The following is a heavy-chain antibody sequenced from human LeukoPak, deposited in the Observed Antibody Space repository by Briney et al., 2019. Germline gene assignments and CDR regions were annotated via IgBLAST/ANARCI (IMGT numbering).Heavy chain of an antibody. CDR2: VYNSGDT. J-gene: IGHJ2*01. CDR3: ARLKLGAYFDL. CDR1: GGSTSSDY. Sequence: SETLSLTCTVPGGSTSSDYWSWIRQSPGKGLEWVGYVYNSGDTGKNPSLKSRVTILLDTSKNQCSLKLTSVSAADTAVYYCARLKLGAYFDLWGRGTLVTVSS. V-gene: IGHV4-59*08. D-gene: IGHD3-16*01.